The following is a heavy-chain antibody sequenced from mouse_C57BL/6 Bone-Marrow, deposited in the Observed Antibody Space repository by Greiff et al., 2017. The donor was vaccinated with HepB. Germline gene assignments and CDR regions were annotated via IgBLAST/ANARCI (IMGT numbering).Heavy chain of an antibody. CDR2: IHPNSGST. CDR1: GYTFTSYW. Sequence: QVQLKQPGAELVKPGASVKLSCKASGYTFTSYWMHWVKQRPGQGLEWIGMIHPNSGSTNYNEKFKSKATLTVDKSSSTAYMQLSSLTSEDSAVYYCARVRYYGSSFYFDYWGQGTTLTVSS. CDR3: ARVRYYGSSFYFDY. V-gene: IGHV1-64*01. D-gene: IGHD1-1*01. J-gene: IGHJ2*01.